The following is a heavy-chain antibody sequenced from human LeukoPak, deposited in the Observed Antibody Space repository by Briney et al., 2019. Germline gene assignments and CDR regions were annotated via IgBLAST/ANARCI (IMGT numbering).Heavy chain of an antibody. J-gene: IGHJ5*02. D-gene: IGHD1-7*01. V-gene: IGHV3-21*01. CDR3: ARGATDTTRWFDP. CDR2: ISSSSSYI. CDR1: GFTFSSYS. Sequence: GGSLRLSCAASGFTFSSYSMNWVRQAPGKGLEWVSSISSSSSYIYYADSVKGRFTISRDNAKNSLYLQMNSLRPEDTAVYYCARGATDTTRWFDPWGQGTLVTVSS.